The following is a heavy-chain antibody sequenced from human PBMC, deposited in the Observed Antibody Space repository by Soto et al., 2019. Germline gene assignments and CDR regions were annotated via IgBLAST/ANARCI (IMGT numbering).Heavy chain of an antibody. J-gene: IGHJ6*02. D-gene: IGHD2-2*01. V-gene: IGHV3-30*18. Sequence: GGSLRLSCAASGFTFSSYGMHWVRQAPGKGLEWVAVISYDGSNKYYADSVKGRFTISRDNSKNTLYLQMNSLRAEDTAVYYCAKDGGPWCISTSCQTYYYYGMDVWGQGTTVTVSS. CDR1: GFTFSSYG. CDR3: AKDGGPWCISTSCQTYYYYGMDV. CDR2: ISYDGSNK.